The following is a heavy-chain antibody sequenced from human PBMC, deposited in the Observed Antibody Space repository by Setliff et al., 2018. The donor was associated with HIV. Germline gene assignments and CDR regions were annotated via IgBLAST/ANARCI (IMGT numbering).Heavy chain of an antibody. D-gene: IGHD6-6*01. Sequence: PSETLSLTCTVSGASIDRFFWSWIRQPPGKGLEWIGNVFFSGVATYNPSLKSRVTVSIQTSRSQFSLTLRSVTAADTAVYYCARSVARDYWYFGHWGRGTLVTVSS. CDR3: ARSVARDYWYFGH. V-gene: IGHV4-59*01. J-gene: IGHJ2*01. CDR2: VFFSGVA. CDR1: GASIDRFF.